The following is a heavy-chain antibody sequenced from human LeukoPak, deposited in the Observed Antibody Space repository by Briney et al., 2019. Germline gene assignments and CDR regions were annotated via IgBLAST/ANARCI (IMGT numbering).Heavy chain of an antibody. CDR1: GYSISSGYY. V-gene: IGHV4-38-2*02. CDR2: IYHSGST. CDR3: AREAFYSTVDYYYYYYYMDV. Sequence: SETLSLTCAVSGYSISSGYYWGWIRQPPGKGLEWIGSIYHSGSTYYNPSLKSRVTISVDTSKNQFSLKLSSVTAADTAVYYCAREAFYSTVDYYYYYYYMDVWGEGTTVTVSS. D-gene: IGHD4-11*01. J-gene: IGHJ6*03.